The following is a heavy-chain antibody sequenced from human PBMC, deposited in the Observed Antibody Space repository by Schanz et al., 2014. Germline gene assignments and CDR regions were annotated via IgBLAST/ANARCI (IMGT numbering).Heavy chain of an antibody. Sequence: QVQLVQSGAEVKKPGASVKVSCKASGYTFTGHHMHWVRQAPGQGLEWMGWINPNSGDRNYAQKFQGRVTMTRDTSISTAYMELSRLRSDDTAVYYCARDLKGNDAFDIWGQGTMVTVSS. CDR2: INPNSGDR. J-gene: IGHJ3*02. CDR1: GYTFTGHH. CDR3: ARDLKGNDAFDI. V-gene: IGHV1-2*02.